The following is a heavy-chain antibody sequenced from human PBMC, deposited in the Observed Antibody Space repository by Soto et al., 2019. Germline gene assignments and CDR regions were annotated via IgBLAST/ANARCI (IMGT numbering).Heavy chain of an antibody. CDR2: VSSGGGT. Sequence: GGSLRLSCAASGFTFSTYAMGWVRQAPGKGLEWVSVVSSGGGTHYADAVEGRFTVSRDNSKNTLSLQMNSLRADDTAVYYCAKRRGAGGHFDYWGQGALFTVSS. CDR1: GFTFSTYA. J-gene: IGHJ4*02. V-gene: IGHV3-23*01. CDR3: AKRRGAGGHFDY. D-gene: IGHD2-15*01.